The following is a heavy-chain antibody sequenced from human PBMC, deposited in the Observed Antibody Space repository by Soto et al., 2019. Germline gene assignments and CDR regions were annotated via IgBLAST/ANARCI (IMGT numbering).Heavy chain of an antibody. J-gene: IGHJ4*02. V-gene: IGHV4-28*01. D-gene: IGHD1-26*01. Sequence: PSETLSLTCAVSGYSIGSSNCWGWIRQPPGKGLEWIGYIYYSGTTYYNPSLKSRVTMSVDTSKNQFSLKLTSVTAVDTAVYYCARREIQGPIDYWGQGTLVTVSS. CDR1: GYSIGSSNC. CDR2: IYYSGTT. CDR3: ARREIQGPIDY.